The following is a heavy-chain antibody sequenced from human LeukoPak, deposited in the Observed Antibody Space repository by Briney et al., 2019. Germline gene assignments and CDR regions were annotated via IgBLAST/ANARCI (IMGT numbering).Heavy chain of an antibody. CDR3: ARRTIDVLRYFDWSTAAFDI. V-gene: IGHV4-59*12. D-gene: IGHD3-9*01. Sequence: KPSETLSLTCTVSGGSISSYYWSWIRQPPGKGLEWIGYIYYSGSTNYNPSLKSRVTISVDTSKNQFSLKLSSVTAADTAVYYCARRTIDVLRYFDWSTAAFDIWGQGTMVTVSS. CDR1: GGSISSYY. CDR2: IYYSGST. J-gene: IGHJ3*02.